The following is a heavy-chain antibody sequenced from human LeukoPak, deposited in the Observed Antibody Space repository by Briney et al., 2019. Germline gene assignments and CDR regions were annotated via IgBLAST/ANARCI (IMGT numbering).Heavy chain of an antibody. J-gene: IGHJ4*02. D-gene: IGHD6-13*01. CDR3: ARAGSGYTSPSDY. CDR2: ISSSSLYI. V-gene: IGHV3-21*01. CDR1: GFTLSSCS. Sequence: GGSLRLSCAVSGFTLSSCSMKWVRQAPGKGLEWVSSISSSSLYIYYGDSVKGRFTISRDNAKHSVYLQMNRLRAEDTAVYYCARAGSGYTSPSDYWGQGTLVTVSS.